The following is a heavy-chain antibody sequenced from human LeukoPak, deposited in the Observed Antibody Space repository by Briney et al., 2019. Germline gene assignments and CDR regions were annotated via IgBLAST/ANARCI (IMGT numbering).Heavy chain of an antibody. J-gene: IGHJ6*02. Sequence: GGSLRLSCGASGFTFSSYAMNWVRQAPGKGLEWVSVISGSGGNTYYADSVKGRFTVSRDNSKNTLCLQMNSLRAEDTAVYYCAKELYSTSSSVRHGLDVWGQGTTVTVSS. D-gene: IGHD6-6*01. CDR2: ISGSGGNT. CDR3: AKELYSTSSSVRHGLDV. CDR1: GFTFSSYA. V-gene: IGHV3-23*01.